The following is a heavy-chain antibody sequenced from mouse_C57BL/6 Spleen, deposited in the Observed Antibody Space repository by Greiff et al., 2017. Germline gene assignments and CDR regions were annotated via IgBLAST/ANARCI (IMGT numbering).Heavy chain of an antibody. Sequence: QVQLQQPGAELVKPGASVKMSCKASGYTFTSYWITWVKQRPGQGLEWIGDIYPGSGSTNYNEKFKSKATLTVDTSYSTAYMQLSSLTSEDSAVYYGARSGTTVAYYCDYWGQGTTLTVSS. V-gene: IGHV1-55*01. D-gene: IGHD1-1*01. J-gene: IGHJ2*01. CDR3: ARSGTTVAYYCDY. CDR1: GYTFTSYW. CDR2: IYPGSGST.